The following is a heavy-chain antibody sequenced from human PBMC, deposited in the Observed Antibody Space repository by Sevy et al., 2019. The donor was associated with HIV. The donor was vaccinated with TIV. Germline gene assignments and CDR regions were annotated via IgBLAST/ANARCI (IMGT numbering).Heavy chain of an antibody. Sequence: SGPTLVNPTQTLTLTCTFSGFSFNTAGVGVGWICQPPGKALEWLALIHWNDDKYYNPSLSSRLTITKDTSENEVVLTMANMGPEDTATYFCAHRSYTSGWYKVHFDPWGQGTLVTVSS. CDR3: AHRSYTSGWYKVHFDP. J-gene: IGHJ5*02. CDR2: IHWNDDK. CDR1: GFSFNTAGVG. D-gene: IGHD6-19*01. V-gene: IGHV2-5*01.